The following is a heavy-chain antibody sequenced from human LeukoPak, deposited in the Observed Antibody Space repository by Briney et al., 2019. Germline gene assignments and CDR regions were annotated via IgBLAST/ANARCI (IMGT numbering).Heavy chain of an antibody. D-gene: IGHD1-7*01. Sequence: PGGSLRLSCTASGFSFSTYGFNWVRQAPGKGLEWVSYISSSSALYYTDSVKGRFTISRDNAKNSLYLQMNSLRAEDTAVYYCARDLRDNWNYFFDYWGQGTLVTVSS. CDR1: GFSFSTYG. J-gene: IGHJ4*02. V-gene: IGHV3-48*04. CDR2: ISSSSAL. CDR3: ARDLRDNWNYFFDY.